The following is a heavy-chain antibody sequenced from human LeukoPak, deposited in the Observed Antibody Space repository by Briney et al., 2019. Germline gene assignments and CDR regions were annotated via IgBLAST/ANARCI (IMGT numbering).Heavy chain of an antibody. V-gene: IGHV4-59*01. CDR3: ARVVPAAMAYGMDV. CDR2: IYYSGST. Sequence: SETLSLTCTVSGGSISSYYWSWIRQPSGKGPEWIGYIYYSGSTNYNPSLKSRVTISVDTSKNQFSLKLSSVTAADTAVYYCARVVPAAMAYGMDVWGQGTTVTVSS. D-gene: IGHD2-2*01. CDR1: GGSISSYY. J-gene: IGHJ6*02.